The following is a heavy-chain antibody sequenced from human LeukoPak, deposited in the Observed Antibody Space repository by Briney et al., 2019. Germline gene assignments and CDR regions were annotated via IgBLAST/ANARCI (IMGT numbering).Heavy chain of an antibody. J-gene: IGHJ4*02. CDR1: GYTFTSYA. V-gene: IGHV1-3*01. Sequence: ASVKVSCKASGYTFTSYAMHWVRQAPGQRLEWMGWINAGNGNTKYSQKFQGRVTITRDTSASTAYMELSSLRSEDTAVYYCARAWITMVRGFDYWGQGTPVTVSS. CDR2: INAGNGNT. CDR3: ARAWITMVRGFDY. D-gene: IGHD3-10*01.